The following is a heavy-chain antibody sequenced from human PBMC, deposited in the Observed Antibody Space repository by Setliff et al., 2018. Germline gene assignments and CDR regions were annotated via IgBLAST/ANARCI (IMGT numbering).Heavy chain of an antibody. CDR1: GYSISSGYY. D-gene: IGHD1-26*01. J-gene: IGHJ4*02. CDR2: INHSGST. Sequence: SETLSLTCAVSGYSISSGYYRGWIRQPPGKGLEWIGEINHSGSTNYNPSLKSRVTISVDTSKNQFSLKLSSVTAADTAVYYCATQPLQWELLGFDYWGQGTLVTVSS. CDR3: ATQPLQWELLGFDY. V-gene: IGHV4-38-2*01.